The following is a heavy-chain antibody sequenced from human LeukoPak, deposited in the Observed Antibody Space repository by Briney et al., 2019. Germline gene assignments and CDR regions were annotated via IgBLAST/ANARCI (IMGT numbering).Heavy chain of an antibody. CDR2: ISYYGSNK. V-gene: IGHV3-30-3*01. J-gene: IGHJ3*02. Sequence: SLRLSCAASGFTFSSYAMHWVRQAPGKGLEGLAFISYYGSNKYYADSVKGRFTISRDNSKNTLYLQMNSLRAQDTAVYFCARDYGGNSGNSAFDIWGEATMVTVSS. D-gene: IGHD4-23*01. CDR1: GFTFSSYA. CDR3: ARDYGGNSGNSAFDI.